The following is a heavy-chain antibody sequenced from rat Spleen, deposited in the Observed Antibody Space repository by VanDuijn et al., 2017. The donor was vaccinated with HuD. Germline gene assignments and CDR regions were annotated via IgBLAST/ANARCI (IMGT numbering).Heavy chain of an antibody. V-gene: IGHV5-7*01. D-gene: IGHD5-1*01. CDR3: ARRSTGIDY. Sequence: EVQLVESGGGLVQPGRSLKLSCAASGFTFSDYNMAWVRQAPKKGLEWVATISYDGSSTYYRDSVKGRFTISRDNAKSTLYLQMDSLRSEDTATYYCARRSTGIDYWGQGVMVTVSS. J-gene: IGHJ2*01. CDR2: ISYDGSST. CDR1: GFTFSDYN.